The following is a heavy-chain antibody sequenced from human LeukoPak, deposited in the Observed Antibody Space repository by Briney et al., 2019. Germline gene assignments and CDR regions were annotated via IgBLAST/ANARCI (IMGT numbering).Heavy chain of an antibody. Sequence: GGSLRLSCLASGFTFRRSGLHWVRQAPGKGLEWVAGISHDGNDKYSADFVEGRFTISRDTSNNTLYLQMSSLTTEDTAVYYCAKAQGTLVNFYPYGMDVWGHGTTVTVSS. J-gene: IGHJ6*02. CDR3: AKAQGTLVNFYPYGMDV. D-gene: IGHD3-22*01. CDR2: ISHDGNDK. V-gene: IGHV3-30*18. CDR1: GFTFRRSG.